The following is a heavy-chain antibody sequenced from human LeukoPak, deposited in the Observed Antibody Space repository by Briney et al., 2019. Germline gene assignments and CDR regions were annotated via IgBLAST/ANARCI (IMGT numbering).Heavy chain of an antibody. Sequence: PGGSLRLSCEGSGFTFSNYWMGWVRQAPGKGLEWVANINPDGSDTTYVDSVKGRFIISRDNAKKSLLPQMNSLRVEETSVYYCVRWGVEAGMDCWGQGSLVTVSS. CDR2: INPDGSDT. V-gene: IGHV3-7*01. D-gene: IGHD3-10*01. J-gene: IGHJ4*02. CDR1: GFTFSNYW. CDR3: VRWGVEAGMDC.